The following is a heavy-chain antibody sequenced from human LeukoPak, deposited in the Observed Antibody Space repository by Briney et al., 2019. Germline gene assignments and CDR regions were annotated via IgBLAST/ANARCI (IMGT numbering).Heavy chain of an antibody. Sequence: SETLSLTCTVSGGSISSSSYYWGWIGQPPGKGLEWIGSIYYSGSTYYNPSLKSRVTISVDTSKNQFSLKLSSVTAADTAVYYCARPGHSSSWGIDYWGQGTLVTVSS. CDR1: GGSISSSSYY. J-gene: IGHJ4*02. D-gene: IGHD6-13*01. CDR3: ARPGHSSSWGIDY. V-gene: IGHV4-39*01. CDR2: IYYSGST.